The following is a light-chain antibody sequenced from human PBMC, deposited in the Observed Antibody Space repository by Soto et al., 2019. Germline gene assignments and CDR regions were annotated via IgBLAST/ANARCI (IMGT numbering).Light chain of an antibody. V-gene: IGKV1-39*01. Sequence: IQMTKSPSSLSVPVGDRVIIPCRASQSISSYLNWYQQKPGKAPKILIYAASSLPSGVPSRFSGSGSWTDFTLTISSLQPEDFATYYCQQSYSTPITFGQGTRLEIK. CDR2: AAS. CDR3: QQSYSTPIT. J-gene: IGKJ5*01. CDR1: QSISSY.